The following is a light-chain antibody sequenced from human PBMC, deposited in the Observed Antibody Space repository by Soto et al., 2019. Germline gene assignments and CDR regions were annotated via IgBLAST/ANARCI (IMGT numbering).Light chain of an antibody. CDR1: QSVLYSSNNKNY. V-gene: IGKV4-1*01. CDR2: WAS. CDR3: QQYYNAPRT. Sequence: DIVMTQSPDSLAVSLGERATINCRSSQSVLYSSNNKNYLAWYQQKPGQPPKLLIYWASTRESGVPDRFSGTGSGQEFTLTISSLPAEDVAVYYCQQYYNAPRTFGQGTKVEIK. J-gene: IGKJ1*01.